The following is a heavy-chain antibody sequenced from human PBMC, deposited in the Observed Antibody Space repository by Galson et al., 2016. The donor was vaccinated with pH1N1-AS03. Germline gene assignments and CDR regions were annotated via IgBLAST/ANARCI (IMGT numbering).Heavy chain of an antibody. V-gene: IGHV3-30-3*01. Sequence: SLRLSCAASGFTFSDFAMHWVRQAPGKGLDWVAVISYDGSNKYYEDSVKGRFTISRDSSKNTLYLQMNSLRPEDTAMYYRARDYIVGATRGAGTFDVWGPGTMVTVSS. J-gene: IGHJ3*01. D-gene: IGHD1-26*01. CDR3: ARDYIVGATRGAGTFDV. CDR2: ISYDGSNK. CDR1: GFTFSDFA.